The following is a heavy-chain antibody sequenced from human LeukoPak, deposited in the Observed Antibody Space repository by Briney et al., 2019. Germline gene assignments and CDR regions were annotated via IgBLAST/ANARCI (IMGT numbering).Heavy chain of an antibody. CDR2: IYYSGST. D-gene: IGHD6-19*01. CDR1: GGSISSGGYY. Sequence: SQTLSLTCTVSGGSISSGGYYWSWIRQHPGKGLEWIGYIYYSGSTYYNPSLKSRVTISVDTSKNQFSLKLSSVSAADTAVYYCARARYSSGWYLDYWGQGTLVTVSS. V-gene: IGHV4-31*03. CDR3: ARARYSSGWYLDY. J-gene: IGHJ4*02.